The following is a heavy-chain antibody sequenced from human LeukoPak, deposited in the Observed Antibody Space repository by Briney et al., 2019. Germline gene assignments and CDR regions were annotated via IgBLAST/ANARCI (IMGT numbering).Heavy chain of an antibody. CDR1: GGTFSSYA. D-gene: IGHD4-17*01. Sequence: ASVKVSCKASGGTFSSYAISWVRQAPGQGLEWMGGIIPIFGTANYAQKFQGRVTITADESTSTAYMELSSLRSEDTAVYYCARVGDYGDSYNSLNYYYYGMDVWGQGTTVTVSS. V-gene: IGHV1-69*01. J-gene: IGHJ6*02. CDR3: ARVGDYGDSYNSLNYYYYGMDV. CDR2: IIPIFGTA.